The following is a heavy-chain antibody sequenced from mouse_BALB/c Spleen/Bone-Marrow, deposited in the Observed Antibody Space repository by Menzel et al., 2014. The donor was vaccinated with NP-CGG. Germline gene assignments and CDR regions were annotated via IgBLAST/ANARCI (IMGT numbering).Heavy chain of an antibody. Sequence: EVQLQESGGGLVQPGRSLKISCAASGFDFSGFWMGWVRLAPGKGLEWIGEINPDSSTINYTPSLKDRFIVSRDNAKNTLYLQMSKVRSEDTALYYCARLGYYGGFAYWGQGTLVTVSA. CDR3: ARLGYYGGFAY. CDR1: GFDFSGFW. J-gene: IGHJ3*01. V-gene: IGHV4-1*02. D-gene: IGHD2-3*01. CDR2: INPDSSTI.